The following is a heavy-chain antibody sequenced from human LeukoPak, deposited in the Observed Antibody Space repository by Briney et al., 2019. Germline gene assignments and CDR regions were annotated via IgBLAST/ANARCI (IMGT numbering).Heavy chain of an antibody. J-gene: IGHJ6*02. D-gene: IGHD3-10*01. CDR3: ASIYGSGSYYNYYYYYGMDV. Sequence: PGGSLRLSCAASGFTFSSYAMHWVRQAPGKGLEWVAVISYDGSNKYYADSVKDRFTISRDNSKNTLYLQMNRLRAEDTAVYYCASIYGSGSYYNYYYYYGMDVWGQGTTVTVSS. V-gene: IGHV3-30*04. CDR1: GFTFSSYA. CDR2: ISYDGSNK.